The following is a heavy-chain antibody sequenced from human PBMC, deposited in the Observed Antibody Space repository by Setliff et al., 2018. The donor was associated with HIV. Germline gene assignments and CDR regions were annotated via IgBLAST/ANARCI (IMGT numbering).Heavy chain of an antibody. V-gene: IGHV3-23*01. CDR3: AKQVGYCSSTSCPSGRYMDV. CDR2: ISGNGGST. J-gene: IGHJ6*03. Sequence: GGSLRLSCAASGFTFSGYALSWVRQAPGKGLEWVSSISGNGGSTYYADSVKGRFTISRGNAKNTLYLQMNSLRAEDTAVYYCAKQVGYCSSTSCPSGRYMDVWGKGTTVTVSS. D-gene: IGHD2-2*01. CDR1: GFTFSGYA.